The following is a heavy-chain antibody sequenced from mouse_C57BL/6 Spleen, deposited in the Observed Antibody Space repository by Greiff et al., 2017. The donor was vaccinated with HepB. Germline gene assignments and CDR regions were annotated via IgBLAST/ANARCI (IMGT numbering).Heavy chain of an antibody. CDR1: GYTFTSYW. CDR3: ARYGGYDGGYAMDY. Sequence: QVQLQQPGAELVRPGSSVKLSCKASGYTFTSYWMHWVKQRPIQGLEWIGNIDPSDSETHYNQKFKDKATLTVDKSSSTAYMQLSSLTSEDSAVYYCARYGGYDGGYAMDYWGQVTSVTVSS. V-gene: IGHV1-52*01. CDR2: IDPSDSET. J-gene: IGHJ4*01. D-gene: IGHD2-12*01.